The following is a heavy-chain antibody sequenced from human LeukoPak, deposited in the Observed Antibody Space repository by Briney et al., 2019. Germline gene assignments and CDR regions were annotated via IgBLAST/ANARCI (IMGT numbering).Heavy chain of an antibody. D-gene: IGHD3-16*01. Sequence: PSETLSLTCTVSGGSISGYYWTWIRQPPGKGLEWIGQIYYNGKADYNPSLESRITISVDTSKNKISLKPNSVTAADTAIYYCAKFGADYDMYVWGQGITVAVSS. J-gene: IGHJ6*02. V-gene: IGHV4-59*01. CDR1: GGSISGYY. CDR2: IYYNGKA. CDR3: AKFGADYDMYV.